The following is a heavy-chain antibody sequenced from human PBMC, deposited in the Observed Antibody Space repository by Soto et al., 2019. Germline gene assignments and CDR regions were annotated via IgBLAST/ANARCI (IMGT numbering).Heavy chain of an antibody. CDR1: GGTFSSYA. CDR3: ARGKPYSSGWYVSPHYYYGMDV. CDR2: IIPIFGTA. D-gene: IGHD6-19*01. J-gene: IGHJ6*02. V-gene: IGHV1-69*13. Sequence: SVKVSCKASGGTFSSYAISWVRQAPGQGLEWMGGIIPIFGTANYAQKFQGRVTITADESTSTAYMELSSLRSEDTAVYYCARGKPYSSGWYVSPHYYYGMDVWGQGTTVTVSS.